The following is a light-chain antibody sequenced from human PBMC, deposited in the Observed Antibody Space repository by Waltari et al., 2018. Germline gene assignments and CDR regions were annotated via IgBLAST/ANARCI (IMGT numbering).Light chain of an antibody. Sequence: QSVLTQPPSASGTPGQRATISCSGSSSNIGSNTVNWYQQLPGTAPKLLIYSNNPRPSGVPNRFSGSKSVTSASLAISGRQSEDEAGYYCAAWDDSLNGRVFGGGTKLTVL. CDR3: AAWDDSLNGRV. CDR2: SNN. J-gene: IGLJ3*02. CDR1: SSNIGSNT. V-gene: IGLV1-44*01.